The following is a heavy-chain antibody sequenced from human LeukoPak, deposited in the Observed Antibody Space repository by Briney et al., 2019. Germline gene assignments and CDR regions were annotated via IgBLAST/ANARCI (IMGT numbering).Heavy chain of an antibody. J-gene: IGHJ5*02. V-gene: IGHV1-2*02. CDR1: GYTFTVYY. D-gene: IGHD2-2*01. CDR2: INPNSGGT. Sequence: GASVKVSCKASGYTFTVYYMHWVRQAPGQGLEWMGWINPNSGGTNYAQKFQGRVTMTRDTSISTAYMELSRLRSDDTAVYSCARGVGGAASPWGQGTLVTVSS. CDR3: ARGVGGAASP.